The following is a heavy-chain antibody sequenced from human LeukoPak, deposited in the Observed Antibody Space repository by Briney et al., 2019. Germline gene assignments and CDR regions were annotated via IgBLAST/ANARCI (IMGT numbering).Heavy chain of an antibody. Sequence: ASVKVSCKASGYTFTGYYMHWVRQAPGQGLEWMGWINPKSGGTNYAQKFQGRVTMTRDTSISTAYMELSRLRSDDTVVYYCARELGYCSSTSCYGGHGSWYNSQNDAFDIWGQGTMVTVSS. V-gene: IGHV1-2*02. CDR3: ARELGYCSSTSCYGGHGSWYNSQNDAFDI. CDR1: GYTFTGYY. D-gene: IGHD2-2*01. J-gene: IGHJ3*02. CDR2: INPKSGGT.